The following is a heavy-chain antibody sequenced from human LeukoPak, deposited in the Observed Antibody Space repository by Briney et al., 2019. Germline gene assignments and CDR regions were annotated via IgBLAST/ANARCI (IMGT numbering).Heavy chain of an antibody. CDR3: ARGPTRIAFDP. CDR1: RFTFSSYS. Sequence: AGGSLRLSCAASRFTFSSYSMNWVRQAPGKGLEWVSSISSSSSYIYYADSVKGRFTISRDNAKNSLYLQMNSLRAEDTAVYYCARGPTRIAFDPWGQGTLVTVSS. V-gene: IGHV3-21*01. J-gene: IGHJ5*02. D-gene: IGHD2-15*01. CDR2: ISSSSSYI.